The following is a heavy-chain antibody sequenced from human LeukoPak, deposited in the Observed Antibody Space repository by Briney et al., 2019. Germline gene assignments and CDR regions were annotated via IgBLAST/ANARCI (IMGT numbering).Heavy chain of an antibody. Sequence: GSSVKVSCTASGGTFSTNAISWVRQAPGQGLEWMGGLIPLFGSAHYAQKLQGRVTITTDESTSTAYMVLSSLRSDDTAIYYCARGGGPYESTGFFAGPFDYWGQGTLVTVSS. CDR1: GGTFSTNA. J-gene: IGHJ4*02. CDR3: ARGGGPYESTGFFAGPFDY. CDR2: LIPLFGSA. D-gene: IGHD6-19*01. V-gene: IGHV1-69*05.